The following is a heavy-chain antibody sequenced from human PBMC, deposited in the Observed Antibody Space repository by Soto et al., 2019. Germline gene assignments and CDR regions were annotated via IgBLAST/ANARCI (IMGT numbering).Heavy chain of an antibody. V-gene: IGHV1-8*01. CDR2: MNPNSGNT. CDR1: GYTFTSYD. J-gene: IGHJ5*02. D-gene: IGHD3-10*01. Sequence: QVQLVQSGAEVKKPGASVKVSCKASGYTFTSYDINWVRQATGQGLEWMGWMNPNSGNTGYVQKFQGRVTMTRNTSISTAYMERSSLRSEDTAVYYCARGPTYGSGSYYNVHRRYNWFDPWGQGTLVTVSS. CDR3: ARGPTYGSGSYYNVHRRYNWFDP.